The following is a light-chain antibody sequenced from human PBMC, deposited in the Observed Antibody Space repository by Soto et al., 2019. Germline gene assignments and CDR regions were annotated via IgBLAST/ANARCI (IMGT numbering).Light chain of an antibody. CDR1: QVIGDD. CDR2: EAS. J-gene: IGKJ1*01. CDR3: LQYHTFPKT. Sequence: DIQMTQSPSSLSASVGDRVSITCRASQVIGDDLNWYQQKPGKAPKRLIYEASILQSGVPSRFSGSESGTEFTLTISSLQPEDFATCYCLQYHTFPKTFGQGTNVDIK. V-gene: IGKV1-17*01.